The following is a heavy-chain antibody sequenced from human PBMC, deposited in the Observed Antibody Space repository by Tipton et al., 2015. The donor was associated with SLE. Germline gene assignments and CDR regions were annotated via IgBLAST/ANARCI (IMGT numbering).Heavy chain of an antibody. J-gene: IGHJ4*02. CDR1: GGSISSYY. CDR3: ARLLGSQEGVQGVINEVDY. V-gene: IGHV4-59*08. CDR2: IYYTGST. D-gene: IGHD3-10*01. Sequence: TLSLTCTVSGGSISSYYWSWIRQTPGKGLEWIGYIYYTGSTKFNPSLKSRVSISLDTSKNQFSLKLSSVTAADTAVYYCARLLGSQEGVQGVINEVDYWGQGTLVTVSS.